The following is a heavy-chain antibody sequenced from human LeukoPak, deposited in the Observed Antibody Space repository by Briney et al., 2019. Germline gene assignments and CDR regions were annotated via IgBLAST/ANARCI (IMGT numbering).Heavy chain of an antibody. CDR1: GYTLTELS. Sequence: ASVKVSCKVSGYTLTELSMHWVRQAPGKGLEWMGGFDPEDGETIYAQKFQGRVTMTEDTSTDTAYMELSSLRSEDTAVYYCASSDFWSGYPYMDVWGKGTTVTVSS. CDR3: ASSDFWSGYPYMDV. V-gene: IGHV1-24*01. D-gene: IGHD3-3*01. J-gene: IGHJ6*03. CDR2: FDPEDGET.